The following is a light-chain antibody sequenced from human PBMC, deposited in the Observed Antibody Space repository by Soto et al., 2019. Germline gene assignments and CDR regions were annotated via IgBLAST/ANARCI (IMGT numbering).Light chain of an antibody. V-gene: IGKV1-39*01. CDR2: GAS. CDR1: QSISNH. J-gene: IGKJ1*01. CDR3: QRSYGSPPWT. Sequence: DIQMTQSPSSLSASVEDRVIITCRASQSISNHLNWYQQKPGKAPKLLIYGASTLQGGVPSRFSGSGSGTDFTLTISRLQPEDFATYYCQRSYGSPPWTFGQGTKVDIK.